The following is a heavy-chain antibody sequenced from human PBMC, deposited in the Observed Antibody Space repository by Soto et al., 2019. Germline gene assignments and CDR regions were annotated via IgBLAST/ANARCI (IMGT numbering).Heavy chain of an antibody. D-gene: IGHD2-15*01. CDR3: ARGRYCLTGRCFPNWFDS. CDR2: IYKSATT. Sequence: SETLSLTCSVSGDSISTADYFWAWIRQPPGQALEYIGYIYKSATTYYNPSFESRVAISLDTSKSQFSLNVTSVTAADTAVYFCARGRYCLTGRCFPNWFDSWGQGTLVTVSS. J-gene: IGHJ5*01. V-gene: IGHV4-30-4*01. CDR1: GDSISTADYF.